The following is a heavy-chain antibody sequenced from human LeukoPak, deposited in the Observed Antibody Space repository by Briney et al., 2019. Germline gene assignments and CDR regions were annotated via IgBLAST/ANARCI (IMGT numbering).Heavy chain of an antibody. Sequence: ASVKVSCKASGYTFTGYYIQWVRQAPGQGLEWMGWINPNGGGTNYAQKFQGRVTLTRDTSISTAYMEVNSLESDGTAVYYCARENNSGWYRKAAFDYWGQGTLVTVTS. CDR3: ARENNSGWYRKAAFDY. CDR2: INPNGGGT. D-gene: IGHD6-19*01. J-gene: IGHJ4*02. V-gene: IGHV1-2*02. CDR1: GYTFTGYY.